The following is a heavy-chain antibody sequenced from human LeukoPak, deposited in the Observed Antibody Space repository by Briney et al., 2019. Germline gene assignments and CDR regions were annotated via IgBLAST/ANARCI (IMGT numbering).Heavy chain of an antibody. V-gene: IGHV3-23*01. Sequence: GGSLRLSCAASGFTFSNYAMSWVRQAPGKGLEWVSAISGSGDNTYYADSVKGRFTVSRDNSKNTLYVQMKSLRAEDTAVYYCAKLLGYCSSTSCYGFDYWGQGTLVTVSS. CDR2: ISGSGDNT. CDR1: GFTFSNYA. CDR3: AKLLGYCSSTSCYGFDY. D-gene: IGHD2-2*01. J-gene: IGHJ4*02.